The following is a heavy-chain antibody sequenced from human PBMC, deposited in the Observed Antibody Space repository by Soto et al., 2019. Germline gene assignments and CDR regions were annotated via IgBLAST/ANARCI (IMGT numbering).Heavy chain of an antibody. CDR1: GFTFSDYY. CDR3: ARVLYGSGTNWFDT. Sequence: QVQLVESGGGLVKPGGSLRLSCTASGFTFSDYYMGWIRQAPGEGLEYMSYISISGTSVYYADSVKGRFTIARDNTRNSLYLQMNSLSAEDTAMYYCARVLYGSGTNWFDTWSQGALVTVSS. V-gene: IGHV3-11*01. CDR2: ISISGTSV. J-gene: IGHJ5*02. D-gene: IGHD3-10*01.